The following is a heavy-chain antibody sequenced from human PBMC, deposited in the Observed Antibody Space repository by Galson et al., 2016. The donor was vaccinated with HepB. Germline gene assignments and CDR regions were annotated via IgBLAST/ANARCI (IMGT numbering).Heavy chain of an antibody. CDR2: IYSGGST. D-gene: IGHD6-13*01. CDR1: GFSVSSSY. CDR3: ARDLIAAAGRTFYYYYYYMDV. J-gene: IGHJ6*03. V-gene: IGHV3-53*01. Sequence: SLRLSCAASGFSVSSSYMTWVRQTPGKGLEWVSIIYSGGSTYYADSVKGRFTISRDNSKNTLSLQLNGLRAEDTAMYYCARDLIAAAGRTFYYYYYYMDVW.